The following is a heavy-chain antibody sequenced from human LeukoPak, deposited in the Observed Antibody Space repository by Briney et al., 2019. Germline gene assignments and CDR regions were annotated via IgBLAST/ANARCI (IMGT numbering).Heavy chain of an antibody. CDR1: GFTFSNYA. CDR2: IKKDGSET. V-gene: IGHV3-7*03. J-gene: IGHJ4*02. CDR3: ASDGFYSPFDY. Sequence: GGSLRLSCAASGFTFSNYALSWVRQSPGIGLEWVANIKKDGSETHYVDSVKGRFTISRDNAKNSLYLQMNSLRAEDTAVYYCASDGFYSPFDYWGQGTLITVSS. D-gene: IGHD3-22*01.